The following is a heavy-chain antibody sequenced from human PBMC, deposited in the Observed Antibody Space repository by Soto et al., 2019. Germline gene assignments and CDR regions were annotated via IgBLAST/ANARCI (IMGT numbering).Heavy chain of an antibody. Sequence: EVQLVEAGGGVVQPGGSLRLSCAASGFTFSTNLMHWVRQGPGKGLVWVSRINSDGTTAAYADSVQGRFTIARDNAKNTLYLHMTSLRGEDTAVYDCAKDGEGVANFNYWGQGTLVTDSS. CDR3: AKDGEGVANFNY. V-gene: IGHV3-74*01. CDR1: GFTFSTNL. CDR2: INSDGTTA. J-gene: IGHJ4*02. D-gene: IGHD3-10*01.